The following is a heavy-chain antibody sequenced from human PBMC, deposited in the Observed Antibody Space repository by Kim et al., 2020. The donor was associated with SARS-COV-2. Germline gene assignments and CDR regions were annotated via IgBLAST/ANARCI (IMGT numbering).Heavy chain of an antibody. V-gene: IGHV4-34*01. Sequence: SETLSLTCAVYGGSFSGYYWSWIRQPPGKGLEGIGEINHSGSTNYNPSLKSRVTISVDTSKNQFSLKLSSVTAADTAVYYCARGPGEPIAAAGTFDYWGQGILVTVSS. J-gene: IGHJ4*02. D-gene: IGHD6-13*01. CDR2: INHSGST. CDR1: GGSFSGYY. CDR3: ARGPGEPIAAAGTFDY.